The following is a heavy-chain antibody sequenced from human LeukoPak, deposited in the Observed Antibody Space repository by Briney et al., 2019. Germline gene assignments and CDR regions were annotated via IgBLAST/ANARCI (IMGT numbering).Heavy chain of an antibody. CDR3: ARDSSSSAFDS. J-gene: IGHJ4*02. V-gene: IGHV4-59*01. D-gene: IGHD6-6*01. Sequence: SETLSLTCTVSGGSFTYYSWSWIRQPPGKGLEWIGYIFYSGSTNYNPSLKSRVTISEDTSKNQFSLKLSSVTAADTAVYYCARDSSSSAFDSWGQGTLVIVSS. CDR2: IFYSGST. CDR1: GGSFTYYS.